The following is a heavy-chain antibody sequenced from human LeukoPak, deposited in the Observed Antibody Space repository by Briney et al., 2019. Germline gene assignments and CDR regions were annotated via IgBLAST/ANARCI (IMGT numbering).Heavy chain of an antibody. CDR1: GGSISSGGYS. CDR3: ARETYDSSGYYFDY. D-gene: IGHD3-22*01. CDR2: IYHSGST. J-gene: IGHJ4*02. V-gene: IGHV4-30-2*01. Sequence: PSQTLSLTCAVSGGSISSGGYSWSWIRQPPGKGLEWIGYIYHSGSTYYNPSLKSRVTISVDRSKNQFSLKLSSVTAADTAVYYCARETYDSSGYYFDYWGQGTLVTVPS.